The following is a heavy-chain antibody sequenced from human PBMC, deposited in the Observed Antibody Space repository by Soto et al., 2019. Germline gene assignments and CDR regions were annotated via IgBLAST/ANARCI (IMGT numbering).Heavy chain of an antibody. V-gene: IGHV2-5*02. CDR1: GFSLSTSGVG. CDR3: AHRQWLGHIDY. J-gene: IGHJ4*02. Sequence: SGPTLVNPTQTLTLTCTFSGFSLSTSGVGVGWIRQPPGKALEWLALIYWDDDKHYSPSLKSRLTVTKDTSKNRVVLTMTNMDPMDTATYYCAHRQWLGHIDYWGQGTLVTVSS. CDR2: IYWDDDK. D-gene: IGHD6-19*01.